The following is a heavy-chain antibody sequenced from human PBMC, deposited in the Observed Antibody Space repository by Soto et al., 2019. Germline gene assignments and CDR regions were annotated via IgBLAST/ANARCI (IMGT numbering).Heavy chain of an antibody. V-gene: IGHV3-30-3*01. CDR3: ARPVAGTGEEDY. J-gene: IGHJ4*02. CDR1: GFTFSRYA. Sequence: QVQLVESGGGVVQPGRSLRLSCAASGFTFSRYAMHWVRQAPGKGLEWVAVISYDGSNKYYADSVKGRFTISRDNSKNTLYRQMNSLRAEDTAVYSRARPVAGTGEEDYWGQGALVTVSS. CDR2: ISYDGSNK. D-gene: IGHD6-19*01.